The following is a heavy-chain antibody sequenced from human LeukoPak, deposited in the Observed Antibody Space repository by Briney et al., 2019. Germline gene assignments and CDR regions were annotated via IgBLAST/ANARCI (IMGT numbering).Heavy chain of an antibody. D-gene: IGHD3-22*01. Sequence: GGSLRLSCAASGFTFSTYWMSWVRQAPGKGLEWVANIKHDGSEKHYVDSVKGRFTISRDNAKNSLYLHMNSLRAEDAAVYYCARAPRYYYDSSSGYYTGYYFDYWGQGTLVTVSS. V-gene: IGHV3-7*01. CDR1: GFTFSTYW. CDR2: IKHDGSEK. J-gene: IGHJ4*02. CDR3: ARAPRYYYDSSSGYYTGYYFDY.